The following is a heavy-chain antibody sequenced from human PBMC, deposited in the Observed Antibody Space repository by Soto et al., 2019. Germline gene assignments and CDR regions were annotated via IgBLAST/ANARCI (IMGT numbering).Heavy chain of an antibody. CDR2: VYNSGRT. J-gene: IGHJ1*01. CDR3: AGGSSLCWECFHH. D-gene: IGHD2-2*01. Sequence: QVQLQESGPGLVKPSETLSLTCNVSGGSISSYYWSWIRQPPGKGLEYIGHVYNSGRTIHSPSLKSRATISVDTSKNQFSLKLTSVTAADTAVYYCAGGSSLCWECFHHWGQGILITVSS. CDR1: GGSISSYY. V-gene: IGHV4-59*01.